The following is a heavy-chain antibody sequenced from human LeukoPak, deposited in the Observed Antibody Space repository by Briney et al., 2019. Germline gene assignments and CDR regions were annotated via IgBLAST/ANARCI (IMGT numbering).Heavy chain of an antibody. Sequence: GGSLRLSCAASGFTVSSNYMSWVRQAPGKGLEWVSTIGGTGADTYYADSVKGRFTISRDNSKTTLNLQMNSLRAEDTAVFYCAKDEIPRNKVYDAFDIWGQGTKVTVSS. CDR1: GFTVSSNY. V-gene: IGHV3-23*01. CDR3: AKDEIPRNKVYDAFDI. D-gene: IGHD1/OR15-1a*01. J-gene: IGHJ3*02. CDR2: IGGTGADT.